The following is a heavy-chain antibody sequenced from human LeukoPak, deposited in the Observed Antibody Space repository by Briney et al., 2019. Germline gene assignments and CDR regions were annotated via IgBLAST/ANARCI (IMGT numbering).Heavy chain of an antibody. CDR2: IFYTGST. Sequence: PSETLSLTCTVSGGSISGYCWSWLRQPTGKGLKWIGHIFYTGSTNYNPSLKSRVTISEDTSKNQFSLKLTSVTAADTAVYYCARHREYYESSGYGTSFDYWGQGTLVTVSS. J-gene: IGHJ4*02. CDR3: ARHREYYESSGYGTSFDY. V-gene: IGHV4-59*08. CDR1: GGSISGYC. D-gene: IGHD3-22*01.